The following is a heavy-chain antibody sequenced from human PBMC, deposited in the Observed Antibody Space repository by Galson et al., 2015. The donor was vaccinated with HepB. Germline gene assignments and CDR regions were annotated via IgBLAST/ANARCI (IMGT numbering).Heavy chain of an antibody. D-gene: IGHD3-22*01. V-gene: IGHV3-30*18. CDR2: ISYDGSNR. CDR3: AKDDSSGYRDYYGMDV. Sequence: SLRLSCAASGFTFSSYGMHWVRQAPGKGLEWVAVISYDGSNRYNADSMKGRFTISRDNSKNTLYLQMNSLRAEDTAVYYCAKDDSSGYRDYYGMDVWGQGTTVTVSS. J-gene: IGHJ6*02. CDR1: GFTFSSYG.